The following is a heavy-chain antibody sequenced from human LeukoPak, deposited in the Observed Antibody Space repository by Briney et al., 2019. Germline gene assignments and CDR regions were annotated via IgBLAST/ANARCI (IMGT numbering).Heavy chain of an antibody. Sequence: GGSLRLSCEVSGLPFSRSWMHWVRQAPGKGLEWVSYISSSSSTIYYADSVKGRFTISRDNAKNSLYLQMNSLRAEDTAVYYCAREYSSGWYYFDYWGQGTLVTVSS. J-gene: IGHJ4*02. D-gene: IGHD6-19*01. CDR1: GLPFSRSW. V-gene: IGHV3-48*01. CDR3: AREYSSGWYYFDY. CDR2: ISSSSSTI.